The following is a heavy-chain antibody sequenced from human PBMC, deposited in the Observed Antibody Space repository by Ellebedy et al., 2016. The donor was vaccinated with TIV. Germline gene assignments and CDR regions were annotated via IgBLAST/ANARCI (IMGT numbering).Heavy chain of an antibody. D-gene: IGHD3-9*01. CDR1: GFTFSSYA. CDR2: ISGSGGST. CDR3: AKDVTAYYDILTDQTALGY. V-gene: IGHV3-23*01. Sequence: GGSLRLXXAASGFTFSSYAMSWVRQAPGKGLEWVSAISGSGGSTYYADSVKGRFTISRDNSKNTLYLQMNSLRAEDTAVYYCAKDVTAYYDILTDQTALGYWGQGTLVTVSS. J-gene: IGHJ4*02.